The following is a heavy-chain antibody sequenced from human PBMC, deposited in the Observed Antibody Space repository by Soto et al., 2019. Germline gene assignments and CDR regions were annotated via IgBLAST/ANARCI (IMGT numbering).Heavy chain of an antibody. J-gene: IGHJ5*02. Sequence: PSETLSLTCAVYGGSFSGYYWSWIRQPPGKGLEWIGEINHSGSTNYNPSLKSRVTISVDTSKNQFSLKLSSVTAADTAVYYCARGRSITIFGVAPGWFDPWGQGTLVTDSS. CDR1: GGSFSGYY. CDR2: INHSGST. D-gene: IGHD3-3*01. CDR3: ARGRSITIFGVAPGWFDP. V-gene: IGHV4-34*01.